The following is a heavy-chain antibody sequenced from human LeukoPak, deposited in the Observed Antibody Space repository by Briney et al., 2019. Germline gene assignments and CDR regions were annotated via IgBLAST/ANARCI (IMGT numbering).Heavy chain of an antibody. CDR1: GFIFSNNA. Sequence: GGSLRLSCAASGFIFSNNAMNWVRRTPGKGLECASSISGNGNEMNYRDSVKGRFTISRDNTRNSLYLRMDSLRVEDTAIYYCVRIPNGANFPNWFDPWGQGTLVTVSS. CDR3: VRIPNGANFPNWFDP. V-gene: IGHV3-21*01. J-gene: IGHJ5*02. D-gene: IGHD4/OR15-4a*01. CDR2: ISGNGNEM.